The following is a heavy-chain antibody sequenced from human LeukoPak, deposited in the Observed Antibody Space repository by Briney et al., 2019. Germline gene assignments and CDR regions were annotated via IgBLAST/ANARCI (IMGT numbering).Heavy chain of an antibody. CDR3: TRVYSSDWYHGDLDY. V-gene: IGHV3-49*03. Sequence: GGSLRLSCTASGFTFGDYAMSWFRQAPGKGLEWVGFIRSKAYGGTTEYAASVKGRFTISRDDSKSIAYLQMNSLRTEDTAVYYCTRVYSSDWYHGDLDYWGQGTLVTVSS. J-gene: IGHJ4*02. CDR2: IRSKAYGGTT. D-gene: IGHD6-19*01. CDR1: GFTFGDYA.